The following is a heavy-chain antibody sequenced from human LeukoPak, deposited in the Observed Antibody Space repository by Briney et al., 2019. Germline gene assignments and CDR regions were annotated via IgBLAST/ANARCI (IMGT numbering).Heavy chain of an antibody. Sequence: ASVKVSCKASGYTFTGYYMHWVRQAPGQGLERMGWINPNSGGTNYAQKFQGRVTMTRDTSISTAYMELSRLRSDDTAVYYCASSGDRSGLWFGELYPYYFDYWGQGTLVTVSS. V-gene: IGHV1-2*02. CDR3: ASSGDRSGLWFGELYPYYFDY. CDR1: GYTFTGYY. CDR2: INPNSGGT. J-gene: IGHJ4*02. D-gene: IGHD3-10*01.